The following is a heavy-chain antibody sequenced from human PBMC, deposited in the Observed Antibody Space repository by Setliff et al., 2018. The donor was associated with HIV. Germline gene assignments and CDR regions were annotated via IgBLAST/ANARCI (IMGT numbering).Heavy chain of an antibody. CDR3: ARHYDSSGKGDYFDD. V-gene: IGHV4-59*08. J-gene: IGHJ4*02. D-gene: IGHD3-22*01. Sequence: KASETLSLTCTVSGASISGSYWIWIRQPPGKGLEWIGYLSLTRESKNNPSLNSRVTTSIDTSKNQFSLDLRSVTAADTAVYYCARHYDSSGKGDYFDDWGRGILVTVSS. CDR2: LSLTRES. CDR1: GASISGSY.